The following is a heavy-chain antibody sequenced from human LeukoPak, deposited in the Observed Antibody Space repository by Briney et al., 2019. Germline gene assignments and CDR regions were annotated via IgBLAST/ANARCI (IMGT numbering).Heavy chain of an antibody. CDR3: ARVRSVGGNPHAFNI. Sequence: PGGSLRLSCAASGFTFSNYAMSWVRQAPGKGLEWVSAVISGGNTYYADSVKGRFTISRDNAKNSLYLQMNSLRVEDTALYYCARVRSVGGNPHAFNIWGQGTMVTVSS. J-gene: IGHJ3*02. D-gene: IGHD4-23*01. CDR1: GFTFSNYA. CDR2: VISGGNT. V-gene: IGHV3-23*01.